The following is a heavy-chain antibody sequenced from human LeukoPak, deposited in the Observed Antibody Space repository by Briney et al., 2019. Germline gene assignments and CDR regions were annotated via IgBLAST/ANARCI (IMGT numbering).Heavy chain of an antibody. V-gene: IGHV1-69*02. J-gene: IGHJ4*02. CDR2: IIPIVDIA. CDR1: GGTFSSYT. D-gene: IGHD2-2*02. Sequence: SVKVSCKAYGGTFSSYTISWVRQAPGQGLEWMGTIIPIVDIANYAQKCQGRVTISADQCTNTPCMGVGRLRPTGTGVYYCAIVRYCSSTSCYTFDYWGQGTLVTVSS. CDR3: AIVRYCSSTSCYTFDY.